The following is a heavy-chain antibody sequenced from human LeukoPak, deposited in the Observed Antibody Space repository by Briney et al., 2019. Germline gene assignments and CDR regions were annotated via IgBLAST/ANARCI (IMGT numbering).Heavy chain of an antibody. J-gene: IGHJ4*02. CDR3: ARVLNSYGYHGVDY. Sequence: ASVKVSCKASGYTFTSYDINWVRQATGQGLEWMGLMNPNSGNTGYAQKFQGSVTMTRNTSISTAYMELSSLRSEDTAVYYCARVLNSYGYHGVDYWGQGTLVTVSS. CDR2: MNPNSGNT. D-gene: IGHD5-18*01. V-gene: IGHV1-8*01. CDR1: GYTFTSYD.